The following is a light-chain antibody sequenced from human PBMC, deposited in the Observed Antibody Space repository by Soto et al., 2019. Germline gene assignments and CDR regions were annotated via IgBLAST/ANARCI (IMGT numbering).Light chain of an antibody. CDR3: SSFTSSTTYV. V-gene: IGLV2-14*01. J-gene: IGLJ1*01. Sequence: QSALTQPASVSGSPGQSITISCTGTSSDVGGYNYVSWYQQHPGKAPRLMIFDVSNRPSGVSNRFSGSKSGNAASLTISGVQADDEADYYCSSFTSSTTYVFATGTKLTVL. CDR2: DVS. CDR1: SSDVGGYNY.